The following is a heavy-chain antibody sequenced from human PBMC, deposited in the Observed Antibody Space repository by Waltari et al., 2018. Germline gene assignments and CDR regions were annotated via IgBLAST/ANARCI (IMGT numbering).Heavy chain of an antibody. CDR3: ARDLNYKVDY. Sequence: EVQLVESGGGSVQPGGSLRLSCAASGFTFGTYIMHWVRQAPGTGLVWVSRINSDGSTTRYVDSVKGRFTISRDNAKNTLYLEMNSLRVEDTAMYYCARDLNYKVDYWGQGVLVTVSS. J-gene: IGHJ4*02. CDR1: GFTFGTYI. CDR2: INSDGSTT. V-gene: IGHV3-74*01. D-gene: IGHD1-7*01.